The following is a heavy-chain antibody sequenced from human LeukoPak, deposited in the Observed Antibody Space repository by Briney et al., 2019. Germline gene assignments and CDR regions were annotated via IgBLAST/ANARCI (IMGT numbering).Heavy chain of an antibody. D-gene: IGHD6-19*01. CDR1: GFTFSSFA. CDR2: LSYDGSHE. J-gene: IGHJ4*02. CDR3: ARAWDAVTVPGPFDD. Sequence: GRSLRLSCAASGFTFSSFAMHWVRQAPGKGLEWVTLLSYDGSHEDYADSVKGRFTLSRDNSKNTLSLQMNSLRAEDTAVYYCARAWDAVTVPGPFDDWGQGTLVTVSA. V-gene: IGHV3-30*01.